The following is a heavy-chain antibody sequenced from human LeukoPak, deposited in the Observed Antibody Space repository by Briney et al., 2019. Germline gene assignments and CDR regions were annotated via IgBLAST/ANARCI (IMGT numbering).Heavy chain of an antibody. D-gene: IGHD6-13*01. V-gene: IGHV3-7*01. CDR3: ARDGTAPGLYFDL. CDR1: GFTFSDFW. CDR2: INQNGGET. Sequence: AGGSLRLSCAVSGFTFSDFWMNWVRRPPGKGLEWVASINQNGGETSYVDSVKGRFTISRDNPKNSLYLQMSSLRAEDTAVYYCARDGTAPGLYFDLWGQGTLVTVSS. J-gene: IGHJ4*01.